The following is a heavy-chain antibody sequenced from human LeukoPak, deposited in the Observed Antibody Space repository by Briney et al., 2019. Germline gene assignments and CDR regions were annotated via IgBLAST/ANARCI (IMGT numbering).Heavy chain of an antibody. Sequence: ASAKVSCKASGGTFSSYAISWVRQAPGQGLEWMGGIIPIFGTANYAQKFQGRVTITADESTSTAYMELSSLRSEDTAVYYCARAPGIWGFAFGIWGQGTMVTVSS. CDR3: ARAPGIWGFAFGI. D-gene: IGHD2-21*01. V-gene: IGHV1-69*13. CDR1: GGTFSSYA. J-gene: IGHJ3*02. CDR2: IIPIFGTA.